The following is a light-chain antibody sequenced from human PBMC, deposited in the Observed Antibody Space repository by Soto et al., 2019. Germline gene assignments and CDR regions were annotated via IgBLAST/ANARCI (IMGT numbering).Light chain of an antibody. Sequence: ALTQPASVSGSPGQSITISCTGTSSDVGSYNLVSWYQQHPGKAPKLMIYEVTKRPSGVSNRFSGSKSGNTASLTISGLQAEDEADYYCDSYAGRSTSVFGTGTKVTVL. CDR1: SSDVGSYNL. CDR3: DSYAGRSTSV. J-gene: IGLJ1*01. CDR2: EVT. V-gene: IGLV2-23*02.